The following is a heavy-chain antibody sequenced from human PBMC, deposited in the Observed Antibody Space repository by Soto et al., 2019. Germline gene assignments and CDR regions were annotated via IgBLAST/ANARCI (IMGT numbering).Heavy chain of an antibody. Sequence: KTSETLSLTCTVSGGSISSYYWSWIRQPPGKGLEWIGYIYYSGSTNYNPSLKSRVTISVDTSKNQFSLKLSSVTAADTAVYYCARASFTFGGVISVLGWGQGTLVTVSS. CDR1: GGSISSYY. D-gene: IGHD3-16*01. CDR3: ARASFTFGGVISVLG. V-gene: IGHV4-59*01. J-gene: IGHJ4*02. CDR2: IYYSGST.